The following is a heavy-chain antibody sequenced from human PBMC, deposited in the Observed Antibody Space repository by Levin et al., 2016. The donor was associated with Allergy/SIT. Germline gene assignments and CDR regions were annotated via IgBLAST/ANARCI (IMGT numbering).Heavy chain of an antibody. CDR2: IYHSGST. J-gene: IGHJ6*04. D-gene: IGHD2-15*01. Sequence: SETLSLTCAVSGGSISSGGYSWSWIRQPPGKGLEWIGYIYHSGSTYYNPSLKSRVTISVDRSKNQFSLKLSSVTAADTAVYYCARVRGGCSGGSCYVHSRSIHSDVWGKGTTVTVSS. V-gene: IGHV4-30-2*01. CDR1: GGSISSGGYS. CDR3: ARVRGGCSGGSCYVHSRSIHSDV.